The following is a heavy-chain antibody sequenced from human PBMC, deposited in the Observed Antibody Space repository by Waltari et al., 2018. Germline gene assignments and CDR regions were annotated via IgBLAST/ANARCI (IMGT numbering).Heavy chain of an antibody. Sequence: EVQLLASGGGLVQPGGSRAPSGPASGFPLTAIALAWVRQAPGKGLEWVSAISGSGGSTYYADSVKGRFTISRDNAKNSLYLQMNSLRAEDTAVYYCASRAAAGVVDYWGQGTLVTVSS. CDR3: ASRAAAGVVDY. CDR1: GFPLTAIA. CDR2: ISGSGGST. V-gene: IGHV3-23*01. J-gene: IGHJ4*02. D-gene: IGHD6-13*01.